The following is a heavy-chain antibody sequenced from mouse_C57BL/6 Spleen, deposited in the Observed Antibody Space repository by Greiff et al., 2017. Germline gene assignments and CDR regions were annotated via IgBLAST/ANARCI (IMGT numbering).Heavy chain of an antibody. Sequence: VQLQQSGAELVKPGASVKISCKASGYAFSSYWMNWVKQRPGKGLEWIGQIYPGDGDTNYNGKFKGKATLTADKSSSTAYMQLSSLTSEDSAVYFCARRRLELRGDYFDYWGQGTTLTVSS. CDR2: IYPGDGDT. CDR3: ARRRLELRGDYFDY. D-gene: IGHD1-1*01. V-gene: IGHV1-80*01. J-gene: IGHJ2*01. CDR1: GYAFSSYW.